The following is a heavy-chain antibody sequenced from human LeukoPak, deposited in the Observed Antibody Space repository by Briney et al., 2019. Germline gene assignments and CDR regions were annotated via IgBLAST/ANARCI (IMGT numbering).Heavy chain of an antibody. V-gene: IGHV3-64*01. J-gene: IGHJ4*02. D-gene: IGHD7-27*01. Sequence: GGSLRLSCAASGFTFSNYAMHWVRQAPGKGLEHVSAITSNGDSTYYVNSVKGRFAISSDNSKNTLYLQMGSLRPEDMALYYCARDRTGDFFSTFDNWGQGTLVTVSS. CDR1: GFTFSNYA. CDR3: ARDRTGDFFSTFDN. CDR2: ITSNGDST.